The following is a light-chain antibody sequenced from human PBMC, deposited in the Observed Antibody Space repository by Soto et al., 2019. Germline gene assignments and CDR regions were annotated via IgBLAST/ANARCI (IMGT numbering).Light chain of an antibody. V-gene: IGLV2-14*01. CDR3: SSYTNINTRACV. CDR2: EVT. Sequence: ALTQPASVSGSPGQSITISCTGTSGDIGSYNRVSWYQQHPGKAPKLIIYEVTDRPSGVSNRFSGSKSGNMASLTISGLQAEDEAEYYCSSYTNINTRACVFGTGTKVTVL. CDR1: SGDIGSYNR. J-gene: IGLJ1*01.